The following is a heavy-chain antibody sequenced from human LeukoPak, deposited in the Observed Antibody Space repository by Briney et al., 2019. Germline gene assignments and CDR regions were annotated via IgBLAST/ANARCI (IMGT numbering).Heavy chain of an antibody. J-gene: IGHJ4*02. V-gene: IGHV3-33*01. CDR2: IAYDGSRA. CDR3: TRYNNDHFDY. Sequence: LSGGSLRLSCAGSGFTFGGYGMHWFRQTPGKGPEWVAVIAYDGSRAFYADSVKGRFTISRDNSKNTMSVQMDDLRAEDTAVYHRTRYNNDHFDYWGQGTLVTVSS. D-gene: IGHD1-14*01. CDR1: GFTFGGYG.